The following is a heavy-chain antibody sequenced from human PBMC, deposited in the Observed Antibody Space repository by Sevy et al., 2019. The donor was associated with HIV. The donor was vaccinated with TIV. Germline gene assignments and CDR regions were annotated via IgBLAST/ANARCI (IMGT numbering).Heavy chain of an antibody. Sequence: ASVKVSCKASGYTFTGYYMHWVRQAPGQGLEWMGWINPNSGGTNYAQKFQGGVTMTRDTSISTAYMELGRLRSDDTAVYYCARGGYDILTGYYPENWFDPWGQGTLVTVSS. CDR3: ARGGYDILTGYYPENWFDP. CDR2: INPNSGGT. D-gene: IGHD3-9*01. CDR1: GYTFTGYY. V-gene: IGHV1-2*02. J-gene: IGHJ5*02.